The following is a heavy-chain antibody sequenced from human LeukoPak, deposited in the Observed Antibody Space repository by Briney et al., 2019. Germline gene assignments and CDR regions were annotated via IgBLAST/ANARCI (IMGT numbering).Heavy chain of an antibody. CDR2: IIVDSGET. CDR3: AADSTPLVRGVIIAFGY. J-gene: IGHJ4*02. V-gene: IGHV1-58*01. CDR1: GFTLTRSA. D-gene: IGHD3-10*01. Sequence: ASVKVSCKASGFTLTRSAVQWVRQARGQRLEWIGWIIVDSGETQSAQKFQGRVAITRDMSTDTAYMELSSLRSEDTAVYYCAADSTPLVRGVIIAFGYWAREPRSPSPQ.